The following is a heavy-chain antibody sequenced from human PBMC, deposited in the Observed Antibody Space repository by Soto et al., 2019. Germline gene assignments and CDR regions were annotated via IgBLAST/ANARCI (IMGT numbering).Heavy chain of an antibody. J-gene: IGHJ4*02. CDR1: GFTFSSYS. Sequence: GGSLRLSCAASGFTFSSYSMNWVRQAPGKGLEWVSSISSSSSYIYYADSVKGRFTISRDNAKNSLYLQMNSLRAEDTAVYYCARDYQDIVVVPAMYYFDYWGQGHLVNGSS. CDR2: ISSSSSYI. V-gene: IGHV3-21*01. CDR3: ARDYQDIVVVPAMYYFDY. D-gene: IGHD2-2*01.